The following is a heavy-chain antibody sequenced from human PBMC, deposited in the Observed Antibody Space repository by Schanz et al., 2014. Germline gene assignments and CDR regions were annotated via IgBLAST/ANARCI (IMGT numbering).Heavy chain of an antibody. D-gene: IGHD2-21*02. Sequence: EVQLVESGGGLVKPGGSLRLSCAASGFTFSTYYMNWVRQAPGKGLEWVSSISSSSSYISYADSVKGRFTISRDNAKNSLYLQMNSLRAEDTAVYYCARPSDSSWYMDVWRKGTTVTVSS. J-gene: IGHJ6*03. V-gene: IGHV3-21*02. CDR2: ISSSSSYI. CDR3: ARPSDSSWYMDV. CDR1: GFTFSTYY.